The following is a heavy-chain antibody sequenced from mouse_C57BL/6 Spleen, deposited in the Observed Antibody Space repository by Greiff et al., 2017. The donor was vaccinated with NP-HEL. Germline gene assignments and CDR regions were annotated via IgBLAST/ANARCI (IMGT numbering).Heavy chain of an antibody. D-gene: IGHD2-1*01. CDR3: ARKGYGNYVGNYFDY. Sequence: QVQLQQPGAELVKPGASVKLSCKASGYTFTSYWMHWVKQRPGQGLEWIGMIHPNSGSTNYNEKFKSKATLTVDKSSSTAYMQLSSLTSEDSAVYYCARKGYGNYVGNYFDYWGQGTTLTVSS. CDR2: IHPNSGST. V-gene: IGHV1-64*01. J-gene: IGHJ2*01. CDR1: GYTFTSYW.